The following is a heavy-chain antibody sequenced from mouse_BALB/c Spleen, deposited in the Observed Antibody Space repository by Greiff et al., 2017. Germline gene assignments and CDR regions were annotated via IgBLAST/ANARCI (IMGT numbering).Heavy chain of an antibody. Sequence: VKVVESGPGLVAPSQSLSITCTVSGFSLTSYGVHWVRQPPGKGLEWLGVIWAGGSTNYNSALMSRLSISKDNSKSQVFLKMNSLQTDDTAMYYCARARMILYYAMDYWGQGTSVTVSS. V-gene: IGHV2-9*02. CDR1: GFSLTSYG. D-gene: IGHD2-4*01. CDR3: ARARMILYYAMDY. J-gene: IGHJ4*01. CDR2: IWAGGST.